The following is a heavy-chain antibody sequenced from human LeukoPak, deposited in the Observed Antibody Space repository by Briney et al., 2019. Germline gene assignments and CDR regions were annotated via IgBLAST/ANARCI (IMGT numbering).Heavy chain of an antibody. CDR2: IYHSGST. D-gene: IGHD5-18*01. V-gene: IGHV4-4*02. CDR3: AAGWYTAMVPASSAFDI. J-gene: IGHJ3*02. Sequence: SGTLSHTCAVSGGSISSSNWRSWVRQPPGKGLEWIGEIYHSGSTNYNPSLKSRVTISVDKSKNQFSLKLSSVTAADTAVYYCAAGWYTAMVPASSAFDILGQGTMVTVSS. CDR1: GGSISSSNW.